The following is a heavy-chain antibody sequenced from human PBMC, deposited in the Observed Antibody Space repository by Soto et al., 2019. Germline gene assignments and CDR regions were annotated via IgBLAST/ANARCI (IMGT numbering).Heavy chain of an antibody. CDR1: GFTFSNAW. Sequence: PGGSLRLSCAASGFTFSNAWMSWVRQAPGKGLEWVGRIKSKTDGGTTDYAAPVKGRFTISRDDSKNTLYLQMNSLKTEDTAVYYCTTDKEGYQLLHYYYMDVWGKGTTVTVSS. D-gene: IGHD2-2*01. J-gene: IGHJ6*03. CDR2: IKSKTDGGTT. V-gene: IGHV3-15*01. CDR3: TTDKEGYQLLHYYYMDV.